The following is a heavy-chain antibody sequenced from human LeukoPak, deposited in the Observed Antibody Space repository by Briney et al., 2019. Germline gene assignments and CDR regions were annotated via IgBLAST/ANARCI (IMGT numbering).Heavy chain of an antibody. CDR2: ISGSGDYT. CDR1: EFTFSNYG. J-gene: IGHJ4*02. D-gene: IGHD5-18*01. Sequence: PGGSLRLSCAASEFTFSNYGMSWVRQAPGKGLEWVSAISGSGDYTYYADSVKGRFTISRDNSKNTLHLQMNSLRAEDAAVYYCAKGGKITAMVTQFDYWGQGTLVTVSS. CDR3: AKGGKITAMVTQFDY. V-gene: IGHV3-23*01.